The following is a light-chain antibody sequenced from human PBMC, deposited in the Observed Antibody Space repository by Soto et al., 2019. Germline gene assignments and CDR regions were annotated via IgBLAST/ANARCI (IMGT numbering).Light chain of an antibody. CDR3: SSYTSSSRV. J-gene: IGLJ3*02. CDR1: SSDVGSYNY. V-gene: IGLV2-11*01. CDR2: DVS. Sequence: QSALTQPRSVSGSPGQSVTISCTGTSSDVGSYNYVSWYQQYPGKAPKLMIFDVSQRPAGVPDRFSGSKSGNRASLTISGLQAEDEADYYCSSYTSSSRVFGGGTKLTVL.